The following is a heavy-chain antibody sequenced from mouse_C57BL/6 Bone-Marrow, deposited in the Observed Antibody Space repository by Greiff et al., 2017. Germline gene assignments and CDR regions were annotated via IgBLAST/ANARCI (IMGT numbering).Heavy chain of an antibody. J-gene: IGHJ2*01. D-gene: IGHD1-1*01. Sequence: VKLQESGAELARPGASVKMSCKASGYTFTSYTMHWVKQRPGQGLEWIGYINPSSGYTKYNQKFKDKATLTADKSSSTAYMRLSSLTSEDSAVYYCARSSHYYGSSYDYWGQGTTLTVSS. CDR1: GYTFTSYT. CDR3: ARSSHYYGSSYDY. V-gene: IGHV1-4*01. CDR2: INPSSGYT.